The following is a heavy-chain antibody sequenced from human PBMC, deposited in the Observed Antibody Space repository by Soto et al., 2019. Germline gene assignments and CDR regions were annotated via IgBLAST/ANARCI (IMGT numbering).Heavy chain of an antibody. CDR3: AKIRVAGTRYDY. CDR2: ISGSGGST. CDR1: GFTFSSYA. J-gene: IGHJ4*02. Sequence: HPGGSLRLSCAASGFTFSSYAMSWVRQAPGKGLEWVSAISGSGGSTYYADSVKGRFTISRDNSKNTLYLQMNSLRAEDTAVYYCAKIRVAGTRYDYWGQGTLVTVSS. D-gene: IGHD6-19*01. V-gene: IGHV3-23*01.